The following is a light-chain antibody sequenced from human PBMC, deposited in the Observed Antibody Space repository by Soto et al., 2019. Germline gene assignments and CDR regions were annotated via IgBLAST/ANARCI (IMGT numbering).Light chain of an antibody. Sequence: EIVRTQSPATLSVSAGERATLSGRPSKSVSSNLAWYQQKPGQTPKLLIYLPSTRATGIPARFSGSGSGTEFTLTISSLQSEDFAVYHCQQYNVWPLTVGGGTKVECK. CDR3: QQYNVWPLT. V-gene: IGKV3-15*01. J-gene: IGKJ4*01. CDR1: KSVSSN. CDR2: LPS.